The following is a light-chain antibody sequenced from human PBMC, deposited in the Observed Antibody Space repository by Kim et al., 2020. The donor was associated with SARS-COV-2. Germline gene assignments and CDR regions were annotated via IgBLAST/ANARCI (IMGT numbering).Light chain of an antibody. CDR1: STMNYY. CDR3: NSRDSSGNHVI. Sequence: ALRHAVSITVQRDSTMNYYARWHQQEPKQSPILVIYGKNNRPSRIPDRFSGSSSGNTASLTITGAQAEDEADYYCNSRDSSGNHVIFGGGTQLTVL. CDR2: GKN. J-gene: IGLJ2*01. V-gene: IGLV3-19*01.